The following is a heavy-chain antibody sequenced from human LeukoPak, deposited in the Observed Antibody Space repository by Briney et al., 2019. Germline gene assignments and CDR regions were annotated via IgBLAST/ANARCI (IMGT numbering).Heavy chain of an antibody. Sequence: ASVKVSCKASGYTFTSYYMHWVRQAPGEGLEWMGVINPSGGSTSYAQKFQGRVTMTRDMSTSTVYMELSSLRSEDTAVYYCARLTQGRRIVGAHPTDYWGQGTLVTVSS. V-gene: IGHV1-46*01. CDR1: GYTFTSYY. CDR2: INPSGGST. CDR3: ARLTQGRRIVGAHPTDY. J-gene: IGHJ4*02. D-gene: IGHD1-26*01.